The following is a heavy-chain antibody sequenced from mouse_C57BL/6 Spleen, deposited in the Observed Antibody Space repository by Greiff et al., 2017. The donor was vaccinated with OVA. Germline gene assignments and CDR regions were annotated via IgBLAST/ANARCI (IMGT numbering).Heavy chain of an antibody. CDR2: IDPANGDT. CDR3: TTLICDGYYNY. Sequence: VQLQQPGAELVRPGASVKLSCTASGFNIKDDYMHWVKQRPEQGLEWIGWIDPANGDTEYDPKFQGKTTITADTSSNTAYLQLSSLTSEDAADYYCTTLICDGYYNYWGQGTTLTVSS. D-gene: IGHD2-3*01. J-gene: IGHJ2*01. CDR1: GFNIKDDY. V-gene: IGHV14-4*01.